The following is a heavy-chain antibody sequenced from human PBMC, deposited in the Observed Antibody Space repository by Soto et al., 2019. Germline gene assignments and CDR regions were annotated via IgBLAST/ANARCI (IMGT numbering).Heavy chain of an antibody. Sequence: GGSLRLSCAASGFTFSRYAVSWVRQAPGKGLEWVSAISGSGGSTYFRDTVRGRFTISRDNSKNTLYLQMDSLRAEDTAVYYCAKDSISSDGGYYLYYFDSWGQATLVTVSS. CDR2: ISGSGGST. V-gene: IGHV3-23*01. CDR1: GFTFSRYA. CDR3: AKDSISSDGGYYLYYFDS. J-gene: IGHJ4*02. D-gene: IGHD3-22*01.